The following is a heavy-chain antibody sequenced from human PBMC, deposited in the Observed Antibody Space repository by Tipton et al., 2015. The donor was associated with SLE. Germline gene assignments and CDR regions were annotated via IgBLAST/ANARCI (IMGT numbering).Heavy chain of an antibody. CDR2: IFHSGNA. J-gene: IGHJ3*02. CDR1: GGSINSGDYS. CDR3: ARGEMDVFDI. V-gene: IGHV4-30-2*01. Sequence: TLSLTYAVSGGSINSGDYSWSWIRQPPGKGLEWIGYIFHSGNAYYNPSLKSRVTISMDMSRNQFSLRLNSVTAADTALYYCARGEMDVFDIWGQGTVVSVSS.